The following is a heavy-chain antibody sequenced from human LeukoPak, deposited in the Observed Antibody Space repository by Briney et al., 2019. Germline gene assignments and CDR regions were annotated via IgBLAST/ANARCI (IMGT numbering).Heavy chain of an antibody. CDR2: IYYSGST. D-gene: IGHD5-24*01. CDR3: ARTDMIYRDGDAFDI. J-gene: IGHJ3*02. CDR1: GGSISSYH. Sequence: PSETLSLTCTVSGGSISSYHWSWIRQPPGKGLEWIGYIYYSGSTNYNPSLKSRVTISVDTSKNQFSLKLSSVTAADTAVYYCARTDMIYRDGDAFDIWGQGTMVTVSS. V-gene: IGHV4-59*01.